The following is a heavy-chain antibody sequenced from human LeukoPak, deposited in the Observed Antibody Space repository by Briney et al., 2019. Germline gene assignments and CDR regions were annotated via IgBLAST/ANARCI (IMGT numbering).Heavy chain of an antibody. CDR3: ARGSCSSRSCYKRVNGLDV. V-gene: IGHV3-11*01. J-gene: IGHJ6*02. CDR2: ISSSGSTI. D-gene: IGHD2-2*01. Sequence: NTGGSLRLSCAASGFTFSDYYMSWIRQAPGKGLEWVSYISSSGSTIYYADSVKGRFTISRDNAKNSLYLQMNSLRAEDTAVYYCARGSCSSRSCYKRVNGLDVWGQGTPVTVSS. CDR1: GFTFSDYY.